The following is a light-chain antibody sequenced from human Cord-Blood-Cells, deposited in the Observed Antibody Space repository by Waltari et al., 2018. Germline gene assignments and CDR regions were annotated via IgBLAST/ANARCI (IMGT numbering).Light chain of an antibody. CDR3: QQYGSSPPNT. CDR1: QSVSSSY. J-gene: IGKJ1*01. CDR2: GAS. Sequence: EIVLTQAPGTLSLSQGERATLSCRARQSVSSSYLAWYQQKPGQAPSLLIYGASSRATGIPDRFSGSGSGTDFTLTISRLEPEDFAVYYCQQYGSSPPNTFGQGTKVEIK. V-gene: IGKV3-20*01.